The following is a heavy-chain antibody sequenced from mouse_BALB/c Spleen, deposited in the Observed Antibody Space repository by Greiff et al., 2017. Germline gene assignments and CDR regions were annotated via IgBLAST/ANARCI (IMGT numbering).Heavy chain of an antibody. V-gene: IGHV1-26*01. CDR3: SRSDYGSPFDY. CDR1: GYSFTGYY. D-gene: IGHD1-1*01. J-gene: IGHJ2*01. Sequence: VQLQQSGPDLVKPGASVKLSCKASGYSFTGYYMHWVKQSPGKSLEWIGRVNPNNGGTSYNQKFKGKAILTVDKSSSTAYMELRSLTSEDSAVYYCSRSDYGSPFDYWGQGTTLTVSS. CDR2: VNPNNGGT.